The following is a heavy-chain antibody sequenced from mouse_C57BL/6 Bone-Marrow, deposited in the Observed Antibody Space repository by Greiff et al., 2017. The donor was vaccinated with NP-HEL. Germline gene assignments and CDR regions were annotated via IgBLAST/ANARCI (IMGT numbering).Heavy chain of an antibody. CDR1: GYTFTSYW. Sequence: VQLQQPGAELVKPGASVKMSCKASGYTFTSYWMHWVKQRHGRGLEWIGRIDPSSGGTKFNEKFKTKATLTVDKPSSTAFMQLSRLTSEDSAVFYCARYDYDSRGWYFEVWGTGTPVTVSS. CDR3: ARYDYDSRGWYFEV. J-gene: IGHJ1*03. D-gene: IGHD1-1*01. CDR2: IDPSSGGT. V-gene: IGHV1-72*01.